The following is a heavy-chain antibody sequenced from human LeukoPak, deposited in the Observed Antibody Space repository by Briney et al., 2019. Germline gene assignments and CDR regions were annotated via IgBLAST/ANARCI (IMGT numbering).Heavy chain of an antibody. CDR1: GFTFSSYG. CDR3: AKGRVGATVGAFDI. V-gene: IGHV3-30*18. D-gene: IGHD1-26*01. Sequence: GGSLRLSCAASGFTFSSYGMHWVRQAPGKGLEWVAVISYDGSNKYYADSVKGRFTISRDNSKNTLYLQMNSLRAEDTAVYYCAKGRVGATVGAFDIWGQGTMVTVSS. CDR2: ISYDGSNK. J-gene: IGHJ3*02.